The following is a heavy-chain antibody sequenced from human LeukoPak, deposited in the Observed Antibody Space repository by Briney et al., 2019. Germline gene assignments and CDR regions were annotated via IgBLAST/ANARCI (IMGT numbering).Heavy chain of an antibody. J-gene: IGHJ4*02. D-gene: IGHD1-14*01. Sequence: GGSLRLSCAASGFTFSSYWMHWVRQAPGKGLVWVSHVKSDGSSTSYADSVKGRFTISRDNAKNTLYLQMNSLRAEDTALYYCARDFGGSRIQPGSDFWGQGSLVIVSS. CDR3: ARDFGGSRIQPGSDF. CDR1: GFTFSSYW. CDR2: VKSDGSST. V-gene: IGHV3-74*01.